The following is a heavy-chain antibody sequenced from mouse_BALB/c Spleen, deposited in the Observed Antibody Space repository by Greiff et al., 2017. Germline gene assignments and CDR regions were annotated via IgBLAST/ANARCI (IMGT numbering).Heavy chain of an antibody. D-gene: IGHD1-1*01. Sequence: EVQVVESGGGLVQPGGSRKLSCAASGFTFSSFGMHWVRQAPEKGLEWVAYISSGSSTIYYADTVKGRFTISRDNPKNTLFLQMTSLRSEDTAMYYCARGAITTVVATDAMDYWGQGTSVTVSS. CDR2: ISSGSSTI. CDR1: GFTFSSFG. V-gene: IGHV5-17*02. J-gene: IGHJ4*01. CDR3: ARGAITTVVATDAMDY.